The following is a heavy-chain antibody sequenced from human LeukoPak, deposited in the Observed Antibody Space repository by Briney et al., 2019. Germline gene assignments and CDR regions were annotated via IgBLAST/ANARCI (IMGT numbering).Heavy chain of an antibody. J-gene: IGHJ6*02. CDR1: GGSISSSSYY. CDR3: ARLVRSGTYPTGAQLVDYSYGMDV. CDR2: IYYTGNT. Sequence: PSETLSLTCTVTGGSISSSSYYWGWIRQPPGKGLEWIGSIYYTGNTCYNPSLKSRVTISVDTSKNQFPLKLSSVTAADTTVYYCARLVRSGTYPTGAQLVDYSYGMDVWGQGTTVTVSS. D-gene: IGHD1-26*01. V-gene: IGHV4-39*01.